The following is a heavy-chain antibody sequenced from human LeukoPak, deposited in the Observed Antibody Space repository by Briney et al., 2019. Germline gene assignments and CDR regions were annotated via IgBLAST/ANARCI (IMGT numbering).Heavy chain of an antibody. CDR2: IRYDGGDQ. CDR1: GVIFSEFG. V-gene: IGHV3-30*02. Sequence: PGGSLRLSCTASGVIFSEFGMHWVRQAPGKGLEWVTFIRYDGGDQYYAESVKGRFTISRDNSKNSLYLQMNSLRAEDTALYYCAKVVRGDGYKRGRAIGGTFDYWGQGTLVTVSS. CDR3: AKVVRGDGYKRGRAIGGTFDY. D-gene: IGHD5-24*01. J-gene: IGHJ4*02.